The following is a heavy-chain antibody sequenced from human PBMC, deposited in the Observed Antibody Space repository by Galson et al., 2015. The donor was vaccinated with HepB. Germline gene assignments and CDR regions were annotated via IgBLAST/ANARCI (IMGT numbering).Heavy chain of an antibody. CDR3: ARPLVLNGRFYPGVGPFQI. Sequence: ETLSLTCDISGGSFSGYYWTWIRQPPGKGLEWVGGIDYSGTTYYTPSLKSRLTISLDTSENQFSLTLSSVTAADTAVYFCARPLVLNGRFYPGVGPFQIWGPGTMVTVSA. D-gene: IGHD2/OR15-2a*01. V-gene: IGHV4-34*01. CDR2: IDYSGTT. J-gene: IGHJ3*02. CDR1: GGSFSGYY.